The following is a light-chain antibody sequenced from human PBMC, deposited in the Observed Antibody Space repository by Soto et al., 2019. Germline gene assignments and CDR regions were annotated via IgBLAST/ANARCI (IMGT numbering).Light chain of an antibody. CDR1: ERVSSSY. V-gene: IGKV3D-20*01. CDR2: DTS. CDR3: QQYGSSPIT. Sequence: IVLTQSPATMSLSPGERATLSCGASERVSSSYVAWYQMKAGLAPRLLIHDTSTRASGIPDRFRCSKSGTDFTLTIRGLEPEDAALYYCQQYGSSPITFGQGTRLE. J-gene: IGKJ5*01.